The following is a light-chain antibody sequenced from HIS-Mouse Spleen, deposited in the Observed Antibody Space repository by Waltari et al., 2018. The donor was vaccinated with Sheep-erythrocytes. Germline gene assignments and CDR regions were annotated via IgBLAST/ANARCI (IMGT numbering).Light chain of an antibody. CDR3: CSYAGSYNHV. CDR1: SSDVGGYNY. J-gene: IGLJ1*01. CDR2: DVS. V-gene: IGLV2-11*01. Sequence: QSALTQPRSVSGSPGQSVTISCTGTSSDVGGYNYVSWYQQHPGQAPTLMIYDVSKRPSGVPDRSSGSKSGNTASLTISGLQAEDEADYYCCSYAGSYNHVFATGTKVTVL.